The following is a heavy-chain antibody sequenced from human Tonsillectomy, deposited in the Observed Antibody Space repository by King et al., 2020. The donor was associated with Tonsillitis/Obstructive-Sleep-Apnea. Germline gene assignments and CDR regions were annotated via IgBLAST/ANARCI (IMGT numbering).Heavy chain of an antibody. V-gene: IGHV1-18*01. CDR3: ARSYCGGDCPGDAFDI. CDR2: ISSYNGNT. Sequence: QLVPSGAEVKKPGASVKVSCNASGYTFTSYYVNWVRQAPGQGLEWMGWISSYNGNTDYAQKFQGRVTMTTDTSTSTAYMELRSLRSDDTAVYYCARSYCGGDCPGDAFDIWGQGTMVTVSS. J-gene: IGHJ3*02. CDR1: GYTFTSYY. D-gene: IGHD2-21*01.